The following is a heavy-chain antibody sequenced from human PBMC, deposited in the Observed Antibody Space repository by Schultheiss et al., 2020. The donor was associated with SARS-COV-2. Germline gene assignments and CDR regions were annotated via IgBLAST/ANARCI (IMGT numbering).Heavy chain of an antibody. CDR1: GFTFSSYS. CDR3: ARGRFDIVVVPAAGYMDV. V-gene: IGHV3-21*01. CDR2: ISSSSSYI. J-gene: IGHJ6*03. D-gene: IGHD2-2*01. Sequence: GGSLRPSCAASGFTFSSYSMNWVRQAPGKGLEWVSSISSSSSYIYYADSVKGRFTISRDNAKNSLYLQMNSLRAEDTAVYYCARGRFDIVVVPAAGYMDVWGKGTTVTVSS.